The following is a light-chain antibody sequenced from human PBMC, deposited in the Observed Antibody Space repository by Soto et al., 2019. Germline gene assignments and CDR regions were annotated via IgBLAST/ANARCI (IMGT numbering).Light chain of an antibody. CDR2: AAS. CDR3: QQSCSTPIT. J-gene: IGKJ5*01. V-gene: IGKV1-39*01. Sequence: DIQMTQSPSSLSASVGDRVTITCRASQSISSYLNWYQQKPGKAPKLLIYAASSLQSGVPSRFSGSGSGTDFTLTISSLKPEDFATYYCQQSCSTPITFGQGTQLEIK. CDR1: QSISSY.